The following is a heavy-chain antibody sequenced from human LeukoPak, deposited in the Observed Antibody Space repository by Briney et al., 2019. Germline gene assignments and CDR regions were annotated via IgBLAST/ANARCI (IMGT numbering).Heavy chain of an antibody. V-gene: IGHV4-34*01. D-gene: IGHD3-10*01. CDR2: INHSGST. Sequence: SETLSLNCAVYGGSFSGYYWSWIRQPPGKGLEWIGEINHSGSTNYNPSLKSRVTISVDTSKNQFSLKLSSVTAADTAVYYCARGGEWFGLNWFDPWGQGTLVTVSS. CDR3: ARGGEWFGLNWFDP. J-gene: IGHJ5*02. CDR1: GGSFSGYY.